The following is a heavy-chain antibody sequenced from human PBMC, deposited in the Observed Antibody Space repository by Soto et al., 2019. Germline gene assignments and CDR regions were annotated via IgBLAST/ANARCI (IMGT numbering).Heavy chain of an antibody. J-gene: IGHJ3*02. CDR2: MSYDGSNK. D-gene: IGHD2-15*01. Sequence: GGSLRLSCAASGFRFSTYGVHWVRQAPGKGLEWVAVMSYDGSNKYYADSVKGRFTISRDNSKNTLYLQMNSLRAEDTAVYYCAREYCSGGSCLDAFDIWGQGTMVTVSS. CDR3: AREYCSGGSCLDAFDI. V-gene: IGHV3-30*03. CDR1: GFRFSTYG.